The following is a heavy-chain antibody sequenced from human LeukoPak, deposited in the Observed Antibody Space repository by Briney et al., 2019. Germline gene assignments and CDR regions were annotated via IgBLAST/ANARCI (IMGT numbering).Heavy chain of an antibody. V-gene: IGHV3-21*01. J-gene: IGHJ4*02. D-gene: IGHD3-22*01. CDR3: ARARYYYDSSGYSPRHFDY. CDR2: ISSSSSYI. Sequence: GGSLRLSCAASGFSVISNYMSWVRQAPGKGLEWVSSISSSSSYIYYADSVKGRFTISRDNAKNSLYLQMNSLRAEDTAVYYCARARYYYDSSGYSPRHFDYWGQGTLVTVSS. CDR1: GFSVISNY.